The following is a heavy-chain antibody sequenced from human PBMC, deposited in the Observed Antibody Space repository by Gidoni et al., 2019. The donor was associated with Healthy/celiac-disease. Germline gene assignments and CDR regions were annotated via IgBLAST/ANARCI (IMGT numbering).Heavy chain of an antibody. V-gene: IGHV1-3*01. CDR1: GYTSTSYA. Sequence: QVQLVQSGAEVKKPGASVKVSCKASGYTSTSYAMHWVRQAPGQRLEWMGWRNAGNGNTKYSQKFQGRVTITRDTSASTAYMELSSLRSEDTAVYYCARDLWSDIVVVPAALDYWGQGTLVTVSS. J-gene: IGHJ4*02. CDR2: RNAGNGNT. CDR3: ARDLWSDIVVVPAALDY. D-gene: IGHD2-2*01.